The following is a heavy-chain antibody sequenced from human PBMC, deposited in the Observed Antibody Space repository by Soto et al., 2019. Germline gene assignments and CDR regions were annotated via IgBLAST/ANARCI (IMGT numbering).Heavy chain of an antibody. CDR2: INSDGSSA. J-gene: IGHJ6*02. CDR1: GFTFSSYW. V-gene: IGHV3-74*01. Sequence: EVQLVESGGGLVQPGGSLRLSCAASGFTFSSYWMHWVRQAPGNGLVWLSRINSDGSSATYADSVKGRFTISRDKAKSTLYLQMNSLSAEDTAMYYCAIAPRYGMDVWGQGITVTVSS. CDR3: AIAPRYGMDV.